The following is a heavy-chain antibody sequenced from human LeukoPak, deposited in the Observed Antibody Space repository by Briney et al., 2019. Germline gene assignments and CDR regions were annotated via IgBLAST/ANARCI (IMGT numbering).Heavy chain of an antibody. V-gene: IGHV3-21*04. Sequence: GGSLRLSCAASGFTFSSYSMNWVRQAPGKGLEWVSSISSSSSYIYYADSVKGRFTISRDNSKNTLYLQMNSLRAEDTAVYYCAKEKKYYYDGSGYPGYDYWGQGTLVTVSS. J-gene: IGHJ4*02. CDR2: ISSSSSYI. D-gene: IGHD3-22*01. CDR1: GFTFSSYS. CDR3: AKEKKYYYDGSGYPGYDY.